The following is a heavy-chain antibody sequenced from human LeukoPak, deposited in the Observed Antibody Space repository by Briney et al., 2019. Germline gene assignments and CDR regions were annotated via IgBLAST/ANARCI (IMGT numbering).Heavy chain of an antibody. V-gene: IGHV3-23*01. D-gene: IGHD6-13*01. Sequence: GGSLRLSCAASGFTFSSYAMSWVRQAPGKGLEWVSAISGSGGSTYYADSVKGRFTISRDNSKNTLYLQMNSLRAEDTAVYYCAKDRRRGSSSWYPKSYSDYWGQGTLVTVSS. CDR2: ISGSGGST. CDR1: GFTFSSYA. J-gene: IGHJ4*02. CDR3: AKDRRRGSSSWYPKSYSDY.